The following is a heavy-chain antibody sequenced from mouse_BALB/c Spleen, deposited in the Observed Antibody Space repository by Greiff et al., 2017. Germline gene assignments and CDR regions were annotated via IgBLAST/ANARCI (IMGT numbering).Heavy chain of an antibody. Sequence: VQLQQSGPELVKPGASVKISCKASGYSFTGYFMNWVMQSHGKSLEWIGRINPYNGDTFYNQKFKGKATLTVDKSSSTAHMELRSLASEDSAVYYCANGYPFAYWGQGTLVTVSA. CDR3: ANGYPFAY. V-gene: IGHV1-20*02. CDR1: GYSFTGYF. D-gene: IGHD1-2*01. J-gene: IGHJ3*01. CDR2: INPYNGDT.